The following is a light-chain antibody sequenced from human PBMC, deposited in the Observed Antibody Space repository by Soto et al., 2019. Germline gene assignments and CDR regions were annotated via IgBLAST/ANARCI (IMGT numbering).Light chain of an antibody. Sequence: QSVLTQPASVSGSPGQSITISCTGTSSDVGGYNYVSWYQQYPGKAPKLIIYEVTNRPSGVSDRFSGSKSGNTASLTISGLQAEDEADYFCSSYASTNSGVFGGGTKLTVL. CDR2: EVT. J-gene: IGLJ3*02. V-gene: IGLV2-14*01. CDR3: SSYASTNSGV. CDR1: SSDVGGYNY.